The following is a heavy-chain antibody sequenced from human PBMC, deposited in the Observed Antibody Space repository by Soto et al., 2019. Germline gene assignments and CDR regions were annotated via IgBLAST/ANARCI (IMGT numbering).Heavy chain of an antibody. CDR2: ISSSSSYI. Sequence: PGGSLRLSCAASGFTFSSYSMNWVRQAPGKGLEWVSSISSSSSYIYYADSVKGRFTISRDNAKNSLYLQMNSLRAEDTAVYYCARDKRVTVTTGYYYYGMDVWRQRTTVTVSS. D-gene: IGHD4-17*01. V-gene: IGHV3-21*01. CDR3: ARDKRVTVTTGYYYYGMDV. J-gene: IGHJ6*02. CDR1: GFTFSSYS.